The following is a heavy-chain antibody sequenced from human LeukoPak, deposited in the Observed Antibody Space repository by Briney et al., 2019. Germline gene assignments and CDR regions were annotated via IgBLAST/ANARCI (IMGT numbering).Heavy chain of an antibody. CDR1: GYTFTSYY. V-gene: IGHV1-2*02. CDR2: INPSGGST. D-gene: IGHD3-9*01. CDR3: ARDYYDILTGWTYYFDY. J-gene: IGHJ4*02. Sequence: ASVKVSCKASGYTFTSYYMHWVRQAPGQGLEWMGIINPSGGSTNYAQKFQGRVTMTRDTSISTAYMELSRLRSDDTAVCYCARDYYDILTGWTYYFDYWGQGTLVTVSS.